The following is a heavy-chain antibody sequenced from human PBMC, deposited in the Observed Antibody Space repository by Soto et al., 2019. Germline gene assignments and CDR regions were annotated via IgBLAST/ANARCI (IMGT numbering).Heavy chain of an antibody. CDR2: IVVGSGNT. CDR1: GFTFTSSA. CDR3: AASQYYYDSSGATSFDH. D-gene: IGHD3-22*01. V-gene: IGHV1-58*01. J-gene: IGHJ4*02. Sequence: SVKVSCKASGFTFTSSAVQWVRQARGQRLEWIGWIVVGSGNTNYAQKFQERVTITRDMSTSTAYMELSSLRSEDTAVYYCAASQYYYDSSGATSFDHWGQGTLVTVSS.